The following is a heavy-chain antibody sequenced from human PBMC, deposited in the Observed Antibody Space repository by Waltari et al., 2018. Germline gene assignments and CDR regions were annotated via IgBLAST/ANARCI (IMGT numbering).Heavy chain of an antibody. CDR3: ARGDDILTNYYRGHDY. Sequence: QVQLVQSGAEMKKPGASVKVSCKASGYTFTSYGISWVRQAPGQGLEGMGWISAYNGNTNYAQEFQGRGTMTKDTSTSTAYRELRSRRSDDTAVYYCARGDDILTNYYRGHDYWGQGTLVTVSS. V-gene: IGHV1-18*01. CDR2: ISAYNGNT. J-gene: IGHJ4*02. D-gene: IGHD3-9*01. CDR1: GYTFTSYG.